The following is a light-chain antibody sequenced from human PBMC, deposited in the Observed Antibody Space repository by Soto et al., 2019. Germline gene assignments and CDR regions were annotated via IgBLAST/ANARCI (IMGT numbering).Light chain of an antibody. CDR1: QSVSNNY. CDR3: QQYGSSGT. Sequence: EIVLTQSPGTLSLSPVEGAPLXCRASQSVSNNYLAWYQQKPGQAPRLLIYGASNRATGIPDRFSGSGSGTDFTLTISRLEPEDFAVYYCQQYGSSGTFGQGTKVDIK. J-gene: IGKJ1*01. V-gene: IGKV3-20*01. CDR2: GAS.